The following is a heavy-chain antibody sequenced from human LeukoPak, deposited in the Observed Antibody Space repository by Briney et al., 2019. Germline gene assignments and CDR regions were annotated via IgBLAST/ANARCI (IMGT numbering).Heavy chain of an antibody. CDR1: GYSFTSYL. J-gene: IGHJ4*02. V-gene: IGHV1-3*04. Sequence: ASVKVSCKTSGYSFTSYLIHWMRQAPGQSLQWMGWINTATTETKYSQNFQGRVTISRDTSATTADMELSSLRSEDTAVYFCARDSGPFDYWGQGTQVTVSS. D-gene: IGHD2-15*01. CDR3: ARDSGPFDY. CDR2: INTATTET.